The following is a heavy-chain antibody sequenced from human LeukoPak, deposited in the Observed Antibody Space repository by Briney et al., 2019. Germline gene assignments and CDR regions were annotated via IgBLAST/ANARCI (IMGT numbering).Heavy chain of an antibody. CDR3: ARWAWDS. J-gene: IGHJ4*02. Sequence: PGGSLRLSCAASGFTVNSDYMSWVRQAPGKGLEWVSVIYSDGGTKYADSVKGRFTISRDNSKNTVYLQMNSLRVEDTAVYYCARWAWDSWGQGTLVTVSS. CDR2: IYSDGGT. CDR1: GFTVNSDY. V-gene: IGHV3-53*01.